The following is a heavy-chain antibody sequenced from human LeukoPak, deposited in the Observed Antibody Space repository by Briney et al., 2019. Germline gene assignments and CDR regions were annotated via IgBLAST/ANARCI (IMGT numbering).Heavy chain of an antibody. D-gene: IGHD3-22*01. CDR3: ARDPSTYYYDSSGYGFDY. V-gene: IGHV3-21*01. J-gene: IGHJ4*02. CDR2: ISSSSSYI. Sequence: GGSLRLSCAASGFTFSSYSMNWVRRAPGKGLEWVSSISSSSSYIYYADSVKGRFTISRDNAKNSLYLQMNSLRAEDTAVYYCARDPSTYYYDSSGYGFDYWGQGTLVTVSS. CDR1: GFTFSSYS.